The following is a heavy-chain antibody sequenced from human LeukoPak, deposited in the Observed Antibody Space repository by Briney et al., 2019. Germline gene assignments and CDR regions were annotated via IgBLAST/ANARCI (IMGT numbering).Heavy chain of an antibody. V-gene: IGHV3-66*01. Sequence: GGSLRLSCAASGFTVSSNYVSWVRQAPGKGLEWASIIYSGGSTYYADSVEGRFTISRDNSKNTLYLQMNSLRAEDTAVYYCATGYAGGPRGYYGMDVWGQGTTVTVSS. J-gene: IGHJ6*02. D-gene: IGHD2-8*01. CDR1: GFTVSSNY. CDR3: ATGYAGGPRGYYGMDV. CDR2: IYSGGST.